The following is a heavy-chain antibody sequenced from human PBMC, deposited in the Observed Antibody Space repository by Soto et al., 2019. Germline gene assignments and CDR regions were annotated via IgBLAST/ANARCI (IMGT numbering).Heavy chain of an antibody. CDR1: GSSISSYY. CDR2: IYYSGST. D-gene: IGHD5-18*01. Sequence: SETLFLTCSVSGSSISSYYWSWIRQPPGKGLEWIGYIYYSGSTNYNPSLKSRVTISVDTSKNQFSLKLTSVTAADTAVYYCARDGYSYGYGYWGQGTLVTVSS. CDR3: ARDGYSYGYGY. J-gene: IGHJ4*02. V-gene: IGHV4-59*13.